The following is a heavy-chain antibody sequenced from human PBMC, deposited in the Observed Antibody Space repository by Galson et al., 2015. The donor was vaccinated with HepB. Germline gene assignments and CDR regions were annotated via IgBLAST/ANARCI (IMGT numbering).Heavy chain of an antibody. V-gene: IGHV1-69*13. J-gene: IGHJ6*03. Sequence: SVKVSCKASGGTFSSYAISWVRQAPGQGLEWMGGIIPIFGTANYAQKFQGRVTITADESTSTAYMGLSSLRSEDTAVYYCAREEGGYCSSTSCYGYMDVWGKGTTVTVSS. CDR2: IIPIFGTA. CDR3: AREEGGYCSSTSCYGYMDV. CDR1: GGTFSSYA. D-gene: IGHD2-2*01.